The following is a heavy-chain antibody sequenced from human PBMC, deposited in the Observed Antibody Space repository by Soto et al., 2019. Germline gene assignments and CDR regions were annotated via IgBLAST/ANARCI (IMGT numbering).Heavy chain of an antibody. J-gene: IGHJ4*02. V-gene: IGHV4-4*02. Sequence: SETLSLTCAVSGGSISSSNWWSWVRQPPGKGLEWIGEIYHSGSTNYNPSLKSRVTISVDKSKNQFSLKLSSVTAADTAVYYCARTVKPTYYDSSGVDYWGQGTLVTVSS. CDR1: GGSISSSNW. CDR3: ARTVKPTYYDSSGVDY. D-gene: IGHD3-22*01. CDR2: IYHSGST.